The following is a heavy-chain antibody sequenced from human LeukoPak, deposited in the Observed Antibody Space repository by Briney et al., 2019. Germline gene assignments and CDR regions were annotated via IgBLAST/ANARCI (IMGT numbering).Heavy chain of an antibody. CDR1: GYTFTGYS. V-gene: IGHV1-69*02. CDR2: IIPILGIA. J-gene: IGHJ3*02. Sequence: SVKVSCKASGYTFTGYSVHWVRQAPGQGLEWMGRIIPILGIANYAQKFQGRVTITADKSTSTAYMELSSLRSEDTAVYYCARYCSSTSCYQKDAFDIWGQGTMVTVSS. CDR3: ARYCSSTSCYQKDAFDI. D-gene: IGHD2-2*01.